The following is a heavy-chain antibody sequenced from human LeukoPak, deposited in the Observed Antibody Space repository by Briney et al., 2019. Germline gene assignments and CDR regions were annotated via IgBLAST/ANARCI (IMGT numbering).Heavy chain of an antibody. Sequence: SETLSLTCTVSGGSISSYYWSWLRQPAGKGLEWIGRIYTSGSTNYNPSLKSRVTMSVDTSKNQFSLKLSSVTAADTAVYYCARDGIAVAGTGLDYWGQGTLSPSPQ. D-gene: IGHD6-19*01. CDR2: IYTSGST. J-gene: IGHJ4*02. CDR3: ARDGIAVAGTGLDY. CDR1: GGSISSYY. V-gene: IGHV4-4*07.